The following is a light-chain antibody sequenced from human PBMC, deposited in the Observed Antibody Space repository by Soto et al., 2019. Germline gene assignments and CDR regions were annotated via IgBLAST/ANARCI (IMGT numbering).Light chain of an antibody. V-gene: IGKV1-5*03. CDR2: KAP. J-gene: IGKJ1*01. CDR3: QLYNSPPWT. CDR1: QRISSW. Sequence: DIQMTQSPSTLSASVGDRVTITCRASQRISSWLAWYQQRPGKVPRLLIYKAPTLESGVPSRFSGSGSGTEFTLTISSLQPDDFATYYCQLYNSPPWTFGQGTKVEIK.